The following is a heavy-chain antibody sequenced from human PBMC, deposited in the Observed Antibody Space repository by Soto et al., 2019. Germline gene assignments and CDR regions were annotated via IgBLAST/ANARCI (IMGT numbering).Heavy chain of an antibody. J-gene: IGHJ5*02. D-gene: IGHD3-3*01. V-gene: IGHV4-39*01. CDR3: ARQDYDSWSGHTRYWFEP. CDR2: IYYSGTT. CDR1: GGSISSGSYY. Sequence: SETLSLTCTFSGGSISSGSYYCDWIRQPPGKGLDWVGTIYYSGTTHYSPSLKSRVTISVDTSKNQFSLMLSSVTAADTAVYYCARQDYDSWSGHTRYWFEPWGQGTLVTVSS.